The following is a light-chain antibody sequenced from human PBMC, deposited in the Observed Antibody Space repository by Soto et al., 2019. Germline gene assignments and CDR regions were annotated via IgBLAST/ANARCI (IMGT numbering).Light chain of an antibody. CDR3: QQFGRSPPSWT. V-gene: IGKV3-20*01. Sequence: ETVLTQSPGTLSLSPGERATLSCRASQSVSSNYLAWYQQKPGQAPRLLIYGASTRATGIPDRFSGSGSGTELTLTISRLEPEDFAVYYCQQFGRSPPSWTFGPGPKVEIK. CDR1: QSVSSNY. J-gene: IGKJ1*01. CDR2: GAS.